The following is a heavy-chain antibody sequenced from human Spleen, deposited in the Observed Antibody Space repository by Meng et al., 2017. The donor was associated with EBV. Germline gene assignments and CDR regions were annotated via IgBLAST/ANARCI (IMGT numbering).Heavy chain of an antibody. CDR2: INTNTGDP. D-gene: IGHD3-22*01. CDR3: ARGDSSAYPNQEWFDP. J-gene: IGHJ5*02. Sequence: QGQLVQSGSELKIPGASVKVSCKASGYTFSTTAMNWVRQAPGQGLEWMGWINTNTGDPTYAQGFTGRFVFSLDTSVSTAYLEITSLKAEDTAVYYCARGDSSAYPNQEWFDPWGQGTLVTVSS. CDR1: GYTFSTTA. V-gene: IGHV7-4-1*02.